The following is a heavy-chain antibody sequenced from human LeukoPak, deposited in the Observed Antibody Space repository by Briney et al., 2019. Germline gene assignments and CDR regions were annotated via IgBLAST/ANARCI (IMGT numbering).Heavy chain of an antibody. CDR3: ASRNGDYDGVYGSYYYYGMDV. J-gene: IGHJ6*02. CDR1: GYTFTSYD. D-gene: IGHD4-17*01. V-gene: IGHV1-8*01. CDR2: MNPNSGNT. Sequence: ASVKVSCKASGYTFTSYDINWVRQATGQGLEWMGWMNPNSGNTGYAQKFQGRVTMTRNTSISTAYMELSSLRSEDTAVYYCASRNGDYDGVYGSYYYYGMDVWGQGTTVTVSS.